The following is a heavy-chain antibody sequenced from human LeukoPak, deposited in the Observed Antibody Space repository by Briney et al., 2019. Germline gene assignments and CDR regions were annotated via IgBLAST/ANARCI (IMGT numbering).Heavy chain of an antibody. V-gene: IGHV3-21*01. CDR1: GFTFGDYS. J-gene: IGHJ4*02. D-gene: IGHD2-2*01. CDR3: ARDRYCGSATCSSDY. Sequence: GGSLRLSCAASGFTFGDYSMTWVRQAPGKGLEWVSSISGGGSYIYYADSLKGRITISRDNARNSPYLQMNSLRAEDTAVYYCARDRYCGSATCSSDYWGQGTLVTVSS. CDR2: ISGGGSYI.